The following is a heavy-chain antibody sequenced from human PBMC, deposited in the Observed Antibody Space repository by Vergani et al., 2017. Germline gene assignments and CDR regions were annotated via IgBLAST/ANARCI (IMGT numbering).Heavy chain of an antibody. Sequence: EVQLVESGGGLVQPGGSLRLSCAASGFTFSSYAMSWVRQAPGKGLEWVSAISSSSSYIYYADSVKGRFTISRDNAKNSLYLQMNSLRAEDTAVYYCARDGDYSNYDFDYYYGIDVWGQGTTVTVSS. CDR3: ARDGDYSNYDFDYYYGIDV. J-gene: IGHJ6*02. D-gene: IGHD4-11*01. CDR1: GFTFSSYA. V-gene: IGHV3-21*03. CDR2: ISSSSSYI.